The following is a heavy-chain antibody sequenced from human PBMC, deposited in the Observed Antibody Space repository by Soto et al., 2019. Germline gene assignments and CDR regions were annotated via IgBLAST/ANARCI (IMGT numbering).Heavy chain of an antibody. V-gene: IGHV4-39*01. J-gene: IGHJ3*02. CDR2: IYYSGST. D-gene: IGHD3-9*01. CDR3: ARPLGRLNGYFDWSDAFDI. CDR1: GGSISSSSYY. Sequence: SETLSLTCTVSGGSISSSSYYWGWIRQPPGKGLEWIGSIYYSGSTYYNPSLKSRVTISVDTSKNQFSLKLSSVTAADTAVYYCARPLGRLNGYFDWSDAFDIWGQGTMVTVSS.